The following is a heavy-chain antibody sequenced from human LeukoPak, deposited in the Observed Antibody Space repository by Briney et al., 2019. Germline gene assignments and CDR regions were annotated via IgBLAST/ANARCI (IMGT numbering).Heavy chain of an antibody. V-gene: IGHV4-31*03. J-gene: IGHJ4*02. CDR1: GGSISSGGYY. CDR3: ARGPYDSSGYYYARVPAHNDY. D-gene: IGHD3-22*01. CDR2: IYYSGST. Sequence: SQTLSLTCTVSGGSISSGGYYWSWSRQHPGKGLEWIGYIYYSGSTYYNPSLKSRVTISVDTSKNQFSLKLSSVTAADTAVYYCARGPYDSSGYYYARVPAHNDYWGQGTLVTVSS.